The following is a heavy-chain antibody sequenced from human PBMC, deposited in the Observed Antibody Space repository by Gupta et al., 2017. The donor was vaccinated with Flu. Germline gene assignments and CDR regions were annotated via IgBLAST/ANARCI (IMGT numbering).Heavy chain of an antibody. V-gene: IGHV3-23*01. Sequence: YAMSWVRQAPGKGLEWVSAISGSGGSTYYADSVKGRFTISRDNSKNTLYLQMNSLRAEDTAVYYCAKCEGLPYYYYYMDVWGKGTTVTVSS. CDR2: ISGSGGST. CDR3: AKCEGLPYYYYYMDV. J-gene: IGHJ6*03. CDR1: YA.